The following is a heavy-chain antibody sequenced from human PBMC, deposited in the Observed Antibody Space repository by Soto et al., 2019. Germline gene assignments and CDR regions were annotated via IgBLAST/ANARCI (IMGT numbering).Heavy chain of an antibody. J-gene: IGHJ3*02. D-gene: IGHD3-22*01. CDR3: ARVIAGLLNDAFDI. V-gene: IGHV3-30-3*01. CDR2: ISYDGSNK. CDR1: GFTFSSYA. Sequence: PGGSLRLSCAASGFTFSSYAMHWVRQAPGRGLEWVAVISYDGSNKYYADSVKGRFTISRDNSKNTLYLQMNSLGAEDTAVYYCARVIAGLLNDAFDIWGQGTMVTVSS.